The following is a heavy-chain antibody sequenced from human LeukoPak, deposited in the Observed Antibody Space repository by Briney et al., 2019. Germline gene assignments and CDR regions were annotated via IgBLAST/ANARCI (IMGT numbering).Heavy chain of an antibody. CDR1: GFTFCSYW. CDR2: ISYDGSNK. J-gene: IGHJ4*02. CDR3: AREVFPFTMVRGVVGMADY. V-gene: IGHV3-30*03. Sequence: GGSLRLSRAASGFTFCSYWMHWVRQAPGKGLEWVAVISYDGSNKYYADSVKGRFTISRDNSKNTLYLQMNSLRAEDTAVYYCAREVFPFTMVRGVVGMADYWGQGTLVTVSS. D-gene: IGHD3-10*01.